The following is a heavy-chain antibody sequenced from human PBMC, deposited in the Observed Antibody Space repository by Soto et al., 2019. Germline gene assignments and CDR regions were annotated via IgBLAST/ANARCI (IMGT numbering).Heavy chain of an antibody. D-gene: IGHD6-6*01. V-gene: IGHV4-31*03. CDR1: GGSISSGGYY. J-gene: IGHJ6*02. Sequence: PSETLSLTCTVSGGSISSGGYYWTWIRQDPGKGLEWIGYNYYSGITYYNPSLKSRVTISLDTSKNQFSLKLSSVTAADTAVYYCARGSSIAGLYYGMDVWGQGTTVTVS. CDR3: ARGSSIAGLYYGMDV. CDR2: NYYSGIT.